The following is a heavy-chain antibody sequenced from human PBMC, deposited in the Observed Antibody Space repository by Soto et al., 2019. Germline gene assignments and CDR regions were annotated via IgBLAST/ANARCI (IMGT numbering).Heavy chain of an antibody. CDR3: ARGGGEIYYGLFDI. D-gene: IGHD1-26*01. CDR1: GGSVSSGSYY. Sequence: PSETLSLTFNVSGGSVSSGSYYWSVLRQPPVKGLEWIGYIYYTGSTNYNPYIRGRVTMSVDMSKKQFSLNLTSMTAADTAVYYCARGGGEIYYGLFDIWGPGTMVPVSS. V-gene: IGHV4-61*01. J-gene: IGHJ3*02. CDR2: IYYTGST.